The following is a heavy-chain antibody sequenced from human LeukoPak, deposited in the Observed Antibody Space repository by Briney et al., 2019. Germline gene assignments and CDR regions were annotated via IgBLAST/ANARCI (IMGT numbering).Heavy chain of an antibody. J-gene: IGHJ6*03. CDR1: GGSISSYY. CDR2: IYYSGST. V-gene: IGHV4-59*01. Sequence: SETLSLTCTVSGGSISSYYWSWIRQPPGKGLEWIGYIYYSGSTNYNPSLKSRVTISVDTSKNQFSLKLSSVTAADTAVYYCARGTYYYDSSGYQIYYYYYMDAWGKGTTVTISS. CDR3: ARGTYYYDSSGYQIYYYYYMDA. D-gene: IGHD3-22*01.